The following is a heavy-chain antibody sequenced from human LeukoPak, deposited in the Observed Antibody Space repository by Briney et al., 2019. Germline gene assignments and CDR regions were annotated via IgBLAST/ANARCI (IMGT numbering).Heavy chain of an antibody. J-gene: IGHJ4*02. V-gene: IGHV4-39*01. CDR3: ARIYYYDSSLFDY. CDR1: GGSLSSSSYY. CDR2: IYYSGST. Sequence: SETLSLTCTVSGGSLSSSSYYWGWIRQPPGKGLEWIGSIYYSGSTYYNPSLKSRVTISVDTSKNQFSLKLSSVTAADTAVYYCARIYYYDSSLFDYWGQGTLVTVSS. D-gene: IGHD3-22*01.